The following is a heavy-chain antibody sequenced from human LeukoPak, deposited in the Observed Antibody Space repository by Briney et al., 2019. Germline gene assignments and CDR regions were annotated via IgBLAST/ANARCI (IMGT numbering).Heavy chain of an antibody. CDR1: GFTFSSYA. Sequence: PGRSLRLSCAASGFTFSSYAMHWVRQAPGKGLEWVAVISYDGSNKYYADSVKGRFTISRDNSKNTLYLQMNSLRAEDTAVYYCARGRRLMATGYYFDYWGQGTLVTVSS. CDR3: ARGRRLMATGYYFDY. D-gene: IGHD5-24*01. J-gene: IGHJ4*02. V-gene: IGHV3-30-3*01. CDR2: ISYDGSNK.